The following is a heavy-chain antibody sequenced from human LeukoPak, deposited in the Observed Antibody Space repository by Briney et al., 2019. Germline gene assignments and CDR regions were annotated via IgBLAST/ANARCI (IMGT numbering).Heavy chain of an antibody. J-gene: IGHJ4*02. CDR3: ARVYYDSPYFDY. Sequence: PSETLSLTCTVSGGSISSGDYYWSWIRQPPGKGLEWIGYIYYSGSTYYNPSLKSRVTISVDTSKNQFSLKLSSVTAADTAVYYCARVYYDSPYFDYWGQGTLVTVSS. CDR2: IYYSGST. D-gene: IGHD3-22*01. CDR1: GGSISSGDYY. V-gene: IGHV4-30-4*01.